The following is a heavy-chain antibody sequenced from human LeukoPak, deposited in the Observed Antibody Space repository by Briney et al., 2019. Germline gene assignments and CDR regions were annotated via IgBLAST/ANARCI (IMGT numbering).Heavy chain of an antibody. D-gene: IGHD3-22*01. CDR1: GGSISSSNW. CDR3: ARGFCWGSNDRSGYYSCSGMDV. CDR2: IYHSGST. Sequence: SETLSLTCAVSGGSISSSNWWGWVRQPPGKGLEWIGEIYHSGSTNYNASLKSRVTMSVDKSKNQFSLKLSSVTAADTAVYYCARGFCWGSNDRSGYYSCSGMDVWGRGTTVTVSS. J-gene: IGHJ6*02. V-gene: IGHV4-4*02.